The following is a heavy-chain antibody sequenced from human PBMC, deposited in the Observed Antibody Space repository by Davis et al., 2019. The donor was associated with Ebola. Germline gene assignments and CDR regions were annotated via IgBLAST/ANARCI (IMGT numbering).Heavy chain of an antibody. J-gene: IGHJ4*02. CDR1: GFIFSSYW. CDR3: AKYIGRALDY. Sequence: PGGSLRLSCAASGFIFSSYWMSWVRQAPGKGLEWVANIKQDGSEKQYVDPVKGRFTISRDNAKNSLYLQVSSLRAEDTAVYYCAKYIGRALDYWGQGTLVTVSS. CDR2: IKQDGSEK. D-gene: IGHD5-12*01. V-gene: IGHV3-7*01.